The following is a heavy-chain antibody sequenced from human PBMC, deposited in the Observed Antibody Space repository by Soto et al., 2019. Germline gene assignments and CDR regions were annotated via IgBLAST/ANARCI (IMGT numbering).Heavy chain of an antibody. J-gene: IGHJ5*02. CDR3: ARAAIHGSSWYFWFDP. V-gene: IGHV1-69*13. CDR2: IIPMFGTT. D-gene: IGHD6-13*01. CDR1: ADTFTSYY. Sequence: ASVKVSCKAPADTFTSYYIHWVRQAPGQGLEWMGGIIPMFGTTNYAQKFKGRVTISADESTSTAYMELSSLRSEDAAVYYCARAAIHGSSWYFWFDPWGQGTLVTVSS.